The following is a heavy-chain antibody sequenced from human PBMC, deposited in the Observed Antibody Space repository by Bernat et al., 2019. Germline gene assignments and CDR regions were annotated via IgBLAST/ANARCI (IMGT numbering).Heavy chain of an antibody. J-gene: IGHJ4*02. CDR1: GFTFSSYE. V-gene: IGHV3-48*03. CDR3: ARETVVAATRIQTLDY. CDR2: ISSSGSTI. Sequence: EVQLVESGGGLVQPGGSLRLSCAASGFTFSSYEMNWVRQAPGKGLEGVSYISSSGSTIYYPDSVKGRFTISRDNAKNSLYLQMNSLRAEDTAVYYCARETVVAATRIQTLDYWGQGTLVTVSS. D-gene: IGHD2-15*01.